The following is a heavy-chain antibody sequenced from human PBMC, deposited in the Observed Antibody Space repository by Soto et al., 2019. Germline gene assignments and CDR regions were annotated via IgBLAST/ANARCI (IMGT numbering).Heavy chain of an antibody. J-gene: IGHJ6*02. CDR2: ISAYNGNT. V-gene: IGHV1-18*01. CDR3: ARDPSYSSGWPNLAHYYYYYGMDV. CDR1: GYTFTSYG. Sequence: GASVKVSCKASGYTFTSYGISWVRQAPGQGLEWMGWISAYNGNTNYAQKLQGRVTMTTDTSTSTAYMELRSLRSDDTAVYYCARDPSYSSGWPNLAHYYYYYGMDVWGQGTTVTVSS. D-gene: IGHD6-19*01.